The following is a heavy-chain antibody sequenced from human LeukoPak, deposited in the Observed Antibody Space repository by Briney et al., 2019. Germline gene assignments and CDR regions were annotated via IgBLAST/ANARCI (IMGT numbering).Heavy chain of an antibody. CDR2: ISGSGGST. J-gene: IGHJ4*02. V-gene: IGHV3-23*01. D-gene: IGHD3-9*01. Sequence: GGSLRLSCTASGITFVDYAMSWVRQAPGKGLEWVSAISGSGGSTYYADSVKGRFTISRDNSRNTLYLQMDSLRAEDTAVYYCAKARYLDVEYYFDYWGQGTLVTVSS. CDR3: AKARYLDVEYYFDY. CDR1: GITFVDYA.